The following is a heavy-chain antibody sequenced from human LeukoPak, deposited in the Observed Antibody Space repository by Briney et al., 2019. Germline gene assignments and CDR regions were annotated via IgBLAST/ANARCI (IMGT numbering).Heavy chain of an antibody. J-gene: IGHJ4*02. CDR2: ISGPDNYV. Sequence: GGSLRLSCAASGFTFSSYSIHWVRQAPGKGLEWVSSISGPDNYVYYADTVTGRFAISRDNAKNSVYLQMNSLRAEDMALYYCATSGGYWGQGTLVTVSS. CDR3: ATSGGY. V-gene: IGHV3-21*04. CDR1: GFTFSSYS.